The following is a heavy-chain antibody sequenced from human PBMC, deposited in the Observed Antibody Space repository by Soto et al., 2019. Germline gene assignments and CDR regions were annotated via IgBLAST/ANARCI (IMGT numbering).Heavy chain of an antibody. CDR2: IYSGGSA. D-gene: IGHD5-18*01. Sequence: EVQLVESGGGLVQPGGSLRLSCAASGFTVSSNYMSWVRQAPGKGLEWVSVIYSGGSAYYADSVKGRFTISRDNSKNTLYLQRTSLRAGETAVEYGASHGYGYGGGYFDYWGRGTLVTVSS. J-gene: IGHJ4*02. CDR3: ASHGYGYGGGYFDY. CDR1: GFTVSSNY. V-gene: IGHV3-66*04.